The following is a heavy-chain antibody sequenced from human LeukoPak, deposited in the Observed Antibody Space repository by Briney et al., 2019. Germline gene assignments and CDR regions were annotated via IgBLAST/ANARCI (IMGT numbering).Heavy chain of an antibody. V-gene: IGHV1-18*01. CDR1: GYTFTSYG. D-gene: IGHD2-8*01. CDR3: ARAGVVPMTNRLHNWFDP. Sequence: ASVKVSCKASGYTFTSYGISLVRQAPGQGLEWMGWISAYNGYKNYAQKFQGRVTMTTDTSTSTAYMDLRSLRSDDTAVYYCARAGVVPMTNRLHNWFDPWGQGTLVTVSS. J-gene: IGHJ5*02. CDR2: ISAYNGYK.